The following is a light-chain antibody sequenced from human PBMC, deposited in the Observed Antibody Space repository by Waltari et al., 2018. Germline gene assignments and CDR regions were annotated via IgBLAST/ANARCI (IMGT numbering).Light chain of an antibody. J-gene: IGLJ2*01. CDR1: NLLRKN. CDR2: RDP. V-gene: IGLV3-9*01. CDR3: QVWDSFDVV. Sequence: SYELSQPLSVSVVLGQMATTTCGGHNLLRKNGHWYRLKPGQTPVLVMHRDPSRPSGIPERLSGSKSGNTATLIIDRAQAEDEADYYCQVWDSFDVVFGGGTKLTVL.